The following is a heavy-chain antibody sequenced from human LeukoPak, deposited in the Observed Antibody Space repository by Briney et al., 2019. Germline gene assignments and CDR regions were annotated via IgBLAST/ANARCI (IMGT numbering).Heavy chain of an antibody. Sequence: PSETLSLTCTVTDGSINNYYWNWLRQPPGEGLEWIGYIYDNGSTNYNASLKSRVTMSVDTSKNQFSLKLSSVTAADTAVYYCARLKWGTTSWFDPWGQGTLVTVAS. J-gene: IGHJ5*01. D-gene: IGHD1-1*01. CDR1: DGSINNYY. CDR2: IYDNGST. CDR3: ARLKWGTTSWFDP. V-gene: IGHV4-59*08.